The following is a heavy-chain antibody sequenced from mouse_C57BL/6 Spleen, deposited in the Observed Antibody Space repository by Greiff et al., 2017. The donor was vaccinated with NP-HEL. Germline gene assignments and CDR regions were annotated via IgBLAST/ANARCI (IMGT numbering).Heavy chain of an antibody. J-gene: IGHJ2*01. D-gene: IGHD4-1*01. CDR3: ARDWDVRFDY. V-gene: IGHV5-17*01. CDR1: GFTFSDYG. CDR2: ISSGSSTI. Sequence: DVKLVESGGGLVKPGGSLKLSCAASGFTFSDYGMHWVRQAPEKGLEWVAYISSGSSTIYYADTVKGRFTISRDNAKNTLFLQMTSLRSEDTAMYYCARDWDVRFDYWGQGTTLTVSS.